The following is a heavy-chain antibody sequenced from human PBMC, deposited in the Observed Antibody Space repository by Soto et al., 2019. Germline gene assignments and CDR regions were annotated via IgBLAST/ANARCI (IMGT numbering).Heavy chain of an antibody. Sequence: QVQLVESGGGVVQPGRSLRLSCAASGFTFSSYGMHWVRQAPGKGLEWVAVIWYDGSNKYYADSVKGRFTISRDNSKHPLSLQMSSLRAEDPAVYYCARDGGWRDGSTVGCPWFDPWGQGSLVTVSS. CDR1: GFTFSSYG. CDR3: ARDGGWRDGSTVGCPWFDP. J-gene: IGHJ5*02. V-gene: IGHV3-33*01. D-gene: IGHD6-19*01. CDR2: IWYDGSNK.